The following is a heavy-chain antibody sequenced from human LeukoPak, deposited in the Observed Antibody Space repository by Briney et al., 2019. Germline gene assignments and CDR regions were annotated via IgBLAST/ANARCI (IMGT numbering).Heavy chain of an antibody. D-gene: IGHD6-19*01. Sequence: GASVKVSCKASGYTFTGYYMHWVRQAPGQGLEWMGWINPNSGGTNYAQKFQGRVTMTRDTSISTAYMELSRLRSEDTAVYYCATDRGIAVAGTGGMDVWGQGTTVTVSS. V-gene: IGHV1-2*02. CDR2: INPNSGGT. J-gene: IGHJ6*02. CDR1: GYTFTGYY. CDR3: ATDRGIAVAGTGGMDV.